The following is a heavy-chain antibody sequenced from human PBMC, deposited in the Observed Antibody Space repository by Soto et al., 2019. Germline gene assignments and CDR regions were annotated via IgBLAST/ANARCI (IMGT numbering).Heavy chain of an antibody. D-gene: IGHD6-6*01. V-gene: IGHV3-23*01. CDR1: GFTFSSYA. Sequence: GGSLRLSCAASGFTFSSYAMSWVRQAPGKGLEWVSAISGSGGSTYYADSVKGRFTISRDNSKNTLYLQMNSLGAEDTAVYYCAKAFSSIAARLSLYYFDYWGQGTLVTVSS. J-gene: IGHJ4*02. CDR3: AKAFSSIAARLSLYYFDY. CDR2: ISGSGGST.